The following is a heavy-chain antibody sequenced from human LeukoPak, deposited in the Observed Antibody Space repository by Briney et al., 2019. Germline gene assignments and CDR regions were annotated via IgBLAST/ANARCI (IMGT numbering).Heavy chain of an antibody. CDR3: ARDPPGYRDFDY. V-gene: IGHV3-11*01. D-gene: IGHD5-24*01. CDR2: ITNRGDTV. Sequence: GGSLRLSCAASGFTFSDYYMTWVRQAPGKGLEWLSYITNRGDTVFYADSVKGRFTVSRDNAKRSLYLQMNSLRAEDTAVYYCARDPPGYRDFDYWGQGTLVTVSS. CDR1: GFTFSDYY. J-gene: IGHJ4*02.